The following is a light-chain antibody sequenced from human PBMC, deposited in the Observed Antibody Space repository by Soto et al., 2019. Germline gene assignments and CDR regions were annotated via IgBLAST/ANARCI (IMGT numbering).Light chain of an antibody. Sequence: EIVLTQSPGTLSLSPGERATLSCRASQSVSGSYLAWYQQKPGQAPRLLIYDASNRASGIPARFSGSGSGTDFTLTISSLDPEDFAVYYCQQRSNWPPVTFGGGTKVDIK. CDR2: DAS. J-gene: IGKJ4*01. CDR1: QSVSGSY. CDR3: QQRSNWPPVT. V-gene: IGKV3-11*01.